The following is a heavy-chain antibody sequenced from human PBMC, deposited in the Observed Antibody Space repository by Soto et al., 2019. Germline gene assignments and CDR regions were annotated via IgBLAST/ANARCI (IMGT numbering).Heavy chain of an antibody. D-gene: IGHD3-22*01. V-gene: IGHV3-74*01. CDR2: INSDGTST. CDR1: GFTFSSYW. CDR3: AGATYYYDSSGYDAFDS. J-gene: IGHJ3*02. Sequence: GGSLRLSCAASGFTFSSYWMHWVRQAPGKGLVWVSRINSDGTSTSYADSVKGRFTISRYNAKNTLYLQMNSLIAEDTAVYYCAGATYYYDSSGYDAFDSWGQWIMVTVS.